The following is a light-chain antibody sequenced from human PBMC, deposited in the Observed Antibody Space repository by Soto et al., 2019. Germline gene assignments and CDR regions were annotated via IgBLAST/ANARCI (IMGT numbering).Light chain of an antibody. Sequence: DAQMILTPYSLSASVGNRVTITCRASQSISSYLHWYQQKPGKAPNLLIYDASRLESGVPSRFSGSGSGTDFTLTISSLEPEDFATYYCQQCDIFPLTLGRGTKVDI. J-gene: IGKJ4*01. V-gene: IGKV1-39*01. CDR2: DAS. CDR3: QQCDIFPLT. CDR1: QSISSY.